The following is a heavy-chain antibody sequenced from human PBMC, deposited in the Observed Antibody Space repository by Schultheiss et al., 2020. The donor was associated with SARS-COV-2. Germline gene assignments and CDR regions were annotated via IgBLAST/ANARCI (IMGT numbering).Heavy chain of an antibody. D-gene: IGHD3-3*01. CDR2: IKSKTDGGTT. V-gene: IGHV3-15*01. CDR3: TTDPLFWSGYYFDY. Sequence: GGSLRLSCAASGFTFSNAWMSWVRQAPGKGLEWVGRIKSKTDGGTTDYAAPVKGRFTISRDDSKNTLYLQMNSLKTEDTAVYYCTTDPLFWSGYYFDYWGQGTLVTVSS. J-gene: IGHJ4*02. CDR1: GFTFSNAW.